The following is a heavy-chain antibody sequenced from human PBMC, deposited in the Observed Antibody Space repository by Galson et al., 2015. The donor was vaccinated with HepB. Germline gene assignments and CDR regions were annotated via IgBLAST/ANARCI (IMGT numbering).Heavy chain of an antibody. CDR2: IYPGDSDT. V-gene: IGHV5-51*01. CDR3: ARWVDPSYGDYVHAFDI. CDR1: GSSFPSYW. Sequence: QSGAEVKKPGESLKISCKGSGSSFPSYWIGWVRQMPGKGLEWMGIIYPGDSDTRYSPSFQGQVTISADKSISTAYLQWSSLKASDTAMYYCARWVDPSYGDYVHAFDIWGQGTMVTVSS. J-gene: IGHJ3*02. D-gene: IGHD4-17*01.